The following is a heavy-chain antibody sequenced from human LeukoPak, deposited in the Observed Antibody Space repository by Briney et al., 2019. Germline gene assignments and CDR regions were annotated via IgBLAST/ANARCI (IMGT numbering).Heavy chain of an antibody. D-gene: IGHD6-19*01. Sequence: PGGSLRLSCAASEFTFSSYNMNWVRQAPGKGLEWVSSISGSSKYIYYADSVKGRFTISRDNAKNSMYLQMNSLRAEDTAVYYCARAPGSGSDYWGQGTLVTVSS. V-gene: IGHV3-21*01. J-gene: IGHJ4*02. CDR3: ARAPGSGSDY. CDR1: EFTFSSYN. CDR2: ISGSSKYI.